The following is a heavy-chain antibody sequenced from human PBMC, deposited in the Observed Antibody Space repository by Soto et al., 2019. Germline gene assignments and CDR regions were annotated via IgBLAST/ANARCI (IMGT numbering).Heavy chain of an antibody. CDR3: ARDEVSLGGYDFVWYFDL. CDR1: GGTFSSYT. CDR2: IIPILGIA. J-gene: IGHJ2*01. D-gene: IGHD5-12*01. Sequence: GASVKVSCKASGGTFSSYTISWVRQAPGQGLEWMGRIIPILGIANYAQKFQGRVTITADKSTSTAYTELSSLRSEDTAVYYCARDEVSLGGYDFVWYFDLWGRGTLVTVSS. V-gene: IGHV1-69*04.